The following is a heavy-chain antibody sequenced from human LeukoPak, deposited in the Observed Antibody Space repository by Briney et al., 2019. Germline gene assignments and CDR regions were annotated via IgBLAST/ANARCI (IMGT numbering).Heavy chain of an antibody. CDR2: IYYSGST. CDR1: GVSISSYY. V-gene: IGHV4-59*01. J-gene: IGHJ6*03. Sequence: SETLSLTCTVSGVSISSYYWSWIRQTPGKGLEWIGYIYYSGSTNFNPSLKSRVTISVDTSKNQFSLKMSSVTAAATAVYFCARGGPPGYYYDYYMDVWGKGTTVTVSS. CDR3: ARGGPPGYYYDYYMDV.